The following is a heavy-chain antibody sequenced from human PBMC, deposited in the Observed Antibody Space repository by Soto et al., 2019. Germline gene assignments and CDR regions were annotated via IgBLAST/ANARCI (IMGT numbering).Heavy chain of an antibody. CDR2: TNSSGSGT. V-gene: IGHV3-74*01. CDR1: GFTFSSYW. D-gene: IGHD4-4*01. J-gene: IGHJ4*02. Sequence: PVGSLILSCAASGFTFSSYWRYWVRQAPGKGLEWVSRTNSSGSGTSYADSVKGRFTISRDNSKNTLYLQMNSLRAEDTAVYYCAKDRADYRLTPGYWGQGTLVTVSS. CDR3: AKDRADYRLTPGY.